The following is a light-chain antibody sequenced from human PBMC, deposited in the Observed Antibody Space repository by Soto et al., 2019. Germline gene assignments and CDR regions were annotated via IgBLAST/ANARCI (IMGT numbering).Light chain of an antibody. CDR1: RSVSNY. V-gene: IGKV3-11*01. CDR3: QQRSHWPPT. Sequence: EIVLTQSPATLSLSPGERDTLSCRASRSVSNYLAWYQHKPGQAPRLLIYDASNRATGIPARFSGSGSGTDFTLTISSLEPEDFSVYYCQQRSHWPPTFGPGTKVDIK. CDR2: DAS. J-gene: IGKJ3*01.